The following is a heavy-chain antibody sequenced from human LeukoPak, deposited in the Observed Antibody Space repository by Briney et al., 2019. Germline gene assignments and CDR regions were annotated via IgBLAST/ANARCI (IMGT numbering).Heavy chain of an antibody. J-gene: IGHJ4*02. D-gene: IGHD1-7*01. Sequence: GGSLRLSCAASGFTFSSYAMHWVRQAPGKGLEWVAVISDNGINKYYVDSVKGRFTISRDNSKNTLYLQVNSLRAEDTAVYYCAKARWNYGPVARLDYWGQGTLVTVSS. CDR2: ISDNGINK. CDR3: AKARWNYGPVARLDY. CDR1: GFTFSSYA. V-gene: IGHV3-30*04.